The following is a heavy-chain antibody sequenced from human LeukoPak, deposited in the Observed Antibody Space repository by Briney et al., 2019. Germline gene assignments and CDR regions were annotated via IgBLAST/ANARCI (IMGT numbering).Heavy chain of an antibody. J-gene: IGHJ3*01. CDR1: GCTFSSYA. CDR3: AKDDFHSTYYYGSGSYYND. D-gene: IGHD3-10*01. V-gene: IGHV3-23*01. Sequence: PGGSLRLSCAASGCTFSSYAMSWVRQAPGKGREWVSAISGRGGSTYYADSVKGRFTISRDNSKNTLYLQMNSLRAEDTAVYYCAKDDFHSTYYYGSGSYYNDWGQGTMVTVSS. CDR2: ISGRGGST.